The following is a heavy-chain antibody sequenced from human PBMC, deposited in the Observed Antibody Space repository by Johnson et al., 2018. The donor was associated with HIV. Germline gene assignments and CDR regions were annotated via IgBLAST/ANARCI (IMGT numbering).Heavy chain of an antibody. CDR1: GFTFSSYW. V-gene: IGHV3-20*04. Sequence: EVHLVESGGGFIQPGGSLRLSCAASGFTFSSYWMTWVRQAPGKGLEWVSGINWNGGSTGYADSVKGRFTISRDNAKNSLYLQLDNLRVEDTAMYYCARDGVYSSPWDAFDIWGQGTMVTVSS. J-gene: IGHJ3*02. CDR3: ARDGVYSSPWDAFDI. D-gene: IGHD6-19*01. CDR2: INWNGGST.